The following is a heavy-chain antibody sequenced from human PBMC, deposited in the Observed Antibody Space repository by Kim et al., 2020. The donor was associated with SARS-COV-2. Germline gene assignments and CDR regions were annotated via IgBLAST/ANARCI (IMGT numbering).Heavy chain of an antibody. CDR2: INWNGGST. V-gene: IGHV3-20*01. D-gene: IGHD6-19*01. Sequence: GGSLRLSCAASGFTFDDYGMSWVRQAPGKGLEWVSGINWNGGSTGYADSVKGRFTISRDNAKNSLYLQMNSLRAEDTALYHCARGSRYSSGWYRNYYYGMDVWGQGTTVTVSS. CDR3: ARGSRYSSGWYRNYYYGMDV. CDR1: GFTFDDYG. J-gene: IGHJ6*02.